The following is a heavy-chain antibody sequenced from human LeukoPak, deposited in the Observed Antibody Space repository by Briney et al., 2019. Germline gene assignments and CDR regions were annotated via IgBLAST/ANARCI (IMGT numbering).Heavy chain of an antibody. CDR1: GFTFRSYA. Sequence: GGSLRLSCAASGFTFRSYARNWVRQAPGRGLEWVSSLSGSGGDTYYADSVKGRFTISRDNSKNTLYLRMTRLRVEDAAVYYCAKERIAAARPYYFDYWGQGTLVTVSS. D-gene: IGHD6-13*01. J-gene: IGHJ4*02. V-gene: IGHV3-23*01. CDR3: AKERIAAARPYYFDY. CDR2: LSGSGGDT.